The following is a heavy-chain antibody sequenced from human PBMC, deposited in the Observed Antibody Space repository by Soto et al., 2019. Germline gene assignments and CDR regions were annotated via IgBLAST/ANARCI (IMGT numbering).Heavy chain of an antibody. CDR3: ARDKGAYCGGDCYSTWFDP. V-gene: IGHV1-18*01. CDR1: GYTFTSYG. CDR2: ISAYNGNT. Sequence: QVQLVQSGAEVKKPGASVKVSCKASGYTFTSYGISWVRQAPGQGLEWMGWISAYNGNTNYAQKLQGRVTMTTDTSTSTAYMELRSVRSADTAVYYCARDKGAYCGGDCYSTWFDPWGQGTLVTVSS. D-gene: IGHD2-21*02. J-gene: IGHJ5*02.